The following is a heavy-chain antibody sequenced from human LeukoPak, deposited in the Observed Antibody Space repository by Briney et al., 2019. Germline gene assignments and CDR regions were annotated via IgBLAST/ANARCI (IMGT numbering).Heavy chain of an antibody. CDR2: ISSSGSSI. CDR3: VRDGSSWGNFDY. D-gene: IGHD7-27*01. CDR1: GFTFSSYE. J-gene: IGHJ4*02. V-gene: IGHV3-48*03. Sequence: PGGSLRLSCAASGFTFSSYEMNWVRQAPGKGLEWISYISSSGSSISYADSVKGRFTISRDNAKNSLYLQMNSLRTEDTAVYYCVRDGSSWGNFDYWGQGTLVSVSS.